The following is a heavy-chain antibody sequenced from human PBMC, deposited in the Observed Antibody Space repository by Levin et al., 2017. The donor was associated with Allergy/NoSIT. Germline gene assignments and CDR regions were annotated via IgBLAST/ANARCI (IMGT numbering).Heavy chain of an antibody. CDR3: ARRYYDSSGYYYDAFDI. V-gene: IGHV4-59*01. CDR2: IYYSGST. CDR1: GGSISSYF. J-gene: IGHJ3*02. D-gene: IGHD3-22*01. Sequence: TGGSLRLSCTVSGGSISSYFWSWIRQPPGKALEWIGYIYYSGSTNYNPSLKSRVTISVDTSKNQFSLKLSSVTAADTAVYYCARRYYDSSGYYYDAFDIWGQGTMVTVSS.